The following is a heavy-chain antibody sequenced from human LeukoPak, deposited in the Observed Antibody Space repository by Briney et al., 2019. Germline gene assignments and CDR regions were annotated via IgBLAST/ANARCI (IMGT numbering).Heavy chain of an antibody. CDR1: GFSFSDYV. CDR3: AIGERFIDAFEF. Sequence: GGSLRLSCVASGFSFSDYVMTWVRQAPGKGVEWVSGISGRGDKTYRADSVTGRFTISRDNSKNTVYLQMNSLRVEDTAVYYCAIGERFIDAFEFWGQGTAVTVSS. V-gene: IGHV3-23*01. J-gene: IGHJ3*01. CDR2: ISGRGDKT.